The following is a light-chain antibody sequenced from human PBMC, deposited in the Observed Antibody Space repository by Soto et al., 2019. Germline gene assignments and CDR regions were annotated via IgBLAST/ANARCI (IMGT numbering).Light chain of an antibody. CDR2: NNN. J-gene: IGLJ1*01. Sequence: QSALTQPPSAYGTPGQRVTISCSGGSSNIGSNTVNWYQQVPGTAPKLLIYNNNQRPSGVPDRFSGSKSGTSASLAISGLQSEDEADYYCAAWDDSLNALYVFGTGTKVTVL. CDR1: SSNIGSNT. CDR3: AAWDDSLNALYV. V-gene: IGLV1-44*01.